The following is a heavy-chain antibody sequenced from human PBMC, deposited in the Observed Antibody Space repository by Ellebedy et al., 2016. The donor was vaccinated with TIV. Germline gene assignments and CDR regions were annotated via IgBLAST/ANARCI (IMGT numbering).Heavy chain of an antibody. V-gene: IGHV3-30-3*01. D-gene: IGHD3-22*01. CDR3: ASFFSAYYYDSSGYPDDAFDI. J-gene: IGHJ3*02. CDR1: GFTFSSYA. Sequence: GGSLRLXXAASGFTFSSYAMHWVRQAPGKGLEWVAVISYDGSNKYYADSVKGRFTISRDNSKNTLYLQMNSLRAEDTAVYYCASFFSAYYYDSSGYPDDAFDIWGQGTMVTVSS. CDR2: ISYDGSNK.